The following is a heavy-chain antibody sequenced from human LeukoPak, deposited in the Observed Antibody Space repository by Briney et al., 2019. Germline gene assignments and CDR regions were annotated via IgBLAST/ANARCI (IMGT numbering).Heavy chain of an antibody. J-gene: IGHJ4*02. CDR3: VKSGIAAAGQRGYFDY. CDR2: MSNDGSNK. D-gene: IGHD6-13*01. V-gene: IGHV3-30*18. Sequence: GGSLRLSCAASGFTFSTYAMHWVRQAPGKGLEWVAVMSNDGSNKYYADSVKGRFTVSRDNSKSTLYLQMNSLRAEDTATYYCVKSGIAAAGQRGYFDYWGQGTLVTVSS. CDR1: GFTFSTYA.